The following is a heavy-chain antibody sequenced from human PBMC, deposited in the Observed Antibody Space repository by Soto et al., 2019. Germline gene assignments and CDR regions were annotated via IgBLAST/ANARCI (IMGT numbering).Heavy chain of an antibody. Sequence: SETLSLTCSVSGYLISSGYYWGWVRQTPGKGLEWLGSIDYSGRTYYSPSLKSRVSTSVDLSKNQFSLKLRSVTAADTAVYFCARDLISGYDSYYFDYWGQGTLVTVSS. D-gene: IGHD3-22*01. CDR2: IDYSGRT. CDR1: GYLISSGYY. V-gene: IGHV4-38-2*02. CDR3: ARDLISGYDSYYFDY. J-gene: IGHJ4*02.